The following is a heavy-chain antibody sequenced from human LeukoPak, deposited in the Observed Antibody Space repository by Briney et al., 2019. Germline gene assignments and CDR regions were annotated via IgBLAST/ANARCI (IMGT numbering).Heavy chain of an antibody. CDR1: GFIFSNCA. Sequence: GGSLRLSCAASGFIFSNCAMSWVRQAPGKGLEWVSSISGSGGSTDSADSVKGRFTISRGNSKNTLYLQMNNLRDEDTAVYYCAKGPDGFLEPTLRFDYWGQGTLVTVSS. CDR3: AKGPDGFLEPTLRFDY. J-gene: IGHJ4*02. D-gene: IGHD2/OR15-2a*01. V-gene: IGHV3-23*01. CDR2: ISGSGGST.